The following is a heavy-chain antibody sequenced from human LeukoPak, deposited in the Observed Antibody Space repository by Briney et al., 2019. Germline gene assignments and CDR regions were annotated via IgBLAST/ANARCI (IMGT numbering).Heavy chain of an antibody. CDR1: GGSISSGGYY. V-gene: IGHV4-30-2*01. D-gene: IGHD6-19*01. Sequence: SETLSLTCTVSGGSISSGGYYWSWIRQPRGKGLEWIGYIYHSGSTYYNPSLKSRVTISVDRSKNQFSLKLSSVTAADTAVYYCARAVSSGRGYYFDYWGQGTLVTVSS. J-gene: IGHJ4*02. CDR2: IYHSGST. CDR3: ARAVSSGRGYYFDY.